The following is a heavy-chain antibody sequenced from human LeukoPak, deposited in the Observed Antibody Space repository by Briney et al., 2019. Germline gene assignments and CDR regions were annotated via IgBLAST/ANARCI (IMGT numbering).Heavy chain of an antibody. V-gene: IGHV3-30-3*01. CDR2: ISYDGSNK. D-gene: IGHD3-16*01. J-gene: IGHJ4*02. CDR1: GFTFSSYA. Sequence: PGRSLRLSCAASGFTFSSYAMHWVRQAPGKGLEWVAVISYDGSNKYYADSVKGRFTISRDNSKNTLYLQMNSLRAEDTAVYYCARDATRGGDFDYWGQGTLVTVSS. CDR3: ARDATRGGDFDY.